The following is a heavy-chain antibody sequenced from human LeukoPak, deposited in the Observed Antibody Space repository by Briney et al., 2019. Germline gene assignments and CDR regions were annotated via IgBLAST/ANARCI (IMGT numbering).Heavy chain of an antibody. D-gene: IGHD3-22*01. CDR2: INWNSVSA. J-gene: IGHJ4*02. V-gene: IGHV3-20*04. CDR1: GFTFDDYG. CDR3: AKGARSSSGYTTD. Sequence: GGSLRLSCAASGFTFDDYGMSWVRQAPGKGLEWVAGINWNSVSAVYADSLKGRLTISRDNAKNSLFLQMNSLKTEDTAFYYCAKGARSSSGYTTDWGQGILVTVSS.